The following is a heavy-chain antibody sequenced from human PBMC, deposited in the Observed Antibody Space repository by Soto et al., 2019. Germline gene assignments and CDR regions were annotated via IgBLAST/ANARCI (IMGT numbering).Heavy chain of an antibody. CDR3: ARGQEVGAHFFDS. V-gene: IGHV3-13*04. J-gene: IGHJ4*02. D-gene: IGHD2-15*01. Sequence: GGSLRLSCEASGFTFSKFDMHWVRQPTGKGLEWVSTIGISGDAYYAVSVKGRFTISRDNAKNSLSLQMNSLRAGDTALYFCARGQEVGAHFFDSWGQGTQVTVSS. CDR2: IGISGDA. CDR1: GFTFSKFD.